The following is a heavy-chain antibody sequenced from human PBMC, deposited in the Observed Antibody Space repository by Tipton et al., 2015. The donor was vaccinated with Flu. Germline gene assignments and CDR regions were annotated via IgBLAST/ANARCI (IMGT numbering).Heavy chain of an antibody. D-gene: IGHD1-1*01. CDR3: TRQVEAATRSSS. CDR2: IFHSGTT. Sequence: LRLSCTVSGGSVSSSDFYWGWVRQPPGKGPEWIGSIFHSGTTYYDLSLQSRVTISVDTSKNQFSLKMKSVTVADTAVYYCTRQVEAATRSSSWGQGTLGTVSS. V-gene: IGHV4-39*07. CDR1: GGSVSSSDFY. J-gene: IGHJ4*02.